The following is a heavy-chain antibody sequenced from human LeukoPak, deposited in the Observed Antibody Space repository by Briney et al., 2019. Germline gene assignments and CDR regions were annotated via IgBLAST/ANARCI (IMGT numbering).Heavy chain of an antibody. CDR2: TYYRSKWYN. Sequence: SQTLSLTCAISGDSVSSNSAAWNWIRQSPSRGLEWLGRTYYRSKWYNDYAVSVKSRITINPDTSKNQFSLQLNSVTPEDTAVYYCARGRRLRFLEWLAKPPNWFDPWGQGTLVTVSS. CDR3: ARGRRLRFLEWLAKPPNWFDP. CDR1: GDSVSSNSAA. D-gene: IGHD3-3*01. V-gene: IGHV6-1*01. J-gene: IGHJ5*02.